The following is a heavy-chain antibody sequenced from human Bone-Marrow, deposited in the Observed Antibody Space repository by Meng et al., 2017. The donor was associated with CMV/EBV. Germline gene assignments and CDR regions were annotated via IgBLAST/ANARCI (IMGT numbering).Heavy chain of an antibody. V-gene: IGHV3-20*01. D-gene: IGHD2-2*01. CDR2: INWNGGST. J-gene: IGHJ5*02. CDR3: ARDRGYCSSTSCSNWFDP. Sequence: GESLKISCAASGFTFDDYAMHWVRQAPGKGLEWVSGINWNGGSTGYADSVKGRFTISRDNAKNSLYLQMNSLRAEDTALYHCARDRGYCSSTSCSNWFDPWGQGTLVTVSS. CDR1: GFTFDDYA.